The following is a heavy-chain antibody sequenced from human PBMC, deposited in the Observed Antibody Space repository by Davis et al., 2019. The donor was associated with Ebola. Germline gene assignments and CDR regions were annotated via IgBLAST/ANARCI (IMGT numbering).Heavy chain of an antibody. CDR1: GYTFTRFA. J-gene: IGHJ6*02. D-gene: IGHD4-17*01. CDR3: AGNSVTTRLYYYGMDV. Sequence: ASVKVSCKASGYTFTRFAIHWVRQAPGQRLEWMGWINAGNGNTIYSQNFQGRVTITRDTSASTVYMELSSLRSEDTAVYYCAGNSVTTRLYYYGMDVWGQGTTVTVSS. CDR2: INAGNGNT. V-gene: IGHV1-3*01.